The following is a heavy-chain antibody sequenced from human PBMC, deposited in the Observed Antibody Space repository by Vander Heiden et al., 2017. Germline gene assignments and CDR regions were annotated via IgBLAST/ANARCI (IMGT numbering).Heavy chain of an antibody. J-gene: IGHJ5*02. D-gene: IGHD3-10*01. V-gene: IGHV3-21*01. Sequence: EVQLVESGGGLVKPGGSLVLSCAASGFPFRSYSVNWVRQAPGKGLEWVSSISSSSSYIYYADSVKGRFTISRDNAKNSLYLQMNSLRAEDTAVYYCARDKDPYYYGSGKGWFDPWGQGTLVTVSS. CDR3: ARDKDPYYYGSGKGWFDP. CDR1: GFPFRSYS. CDR2: ISSSSSYI.